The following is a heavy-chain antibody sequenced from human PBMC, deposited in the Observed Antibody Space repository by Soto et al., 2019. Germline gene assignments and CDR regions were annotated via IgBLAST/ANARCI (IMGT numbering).Heavy chain of an antibody. CDR3: ARKAYYASGRINLFDS. D-gene: IGHD3-10*01. CDR1: VGSFSGYY. Sequence: SEALSLPSAVYVGSFSGYYWSWIRQPPVKGLEWIGEINHSGSTNYNPSLKSRVTISVDTSKNQFSLKLSSVTAADTAMYYCARKAYYASGRINLFDSWGQGTLVTVSS. CDR2: INHSGST. V-gene: IGHV4-34*01. J-gene: IGHJ4*02.